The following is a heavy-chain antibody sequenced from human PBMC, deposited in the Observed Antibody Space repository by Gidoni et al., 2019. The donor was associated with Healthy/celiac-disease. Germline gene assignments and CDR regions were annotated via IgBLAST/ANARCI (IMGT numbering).Heavy chain of an antibody. J-gene: IGHJ4*02. CDR1: GFTFSSYG. D-gene: IGHD3-16*02. Sequence: QVQLVESGGGVVQPGRSLRLSCAASGFTFSSYGMHWVRQAPGKGLVWVAVIWYDGSNKYYADSVKGRFTISRDNSKNTLYLQMNSLRAEDTAVYYCARDRRLRLGELSLGYWGQGTLVTVSS. CDR3: ARDRRLRLGELSLGY. V-gene: IGHV3-33*01. CDR2: IWYDGSNK.